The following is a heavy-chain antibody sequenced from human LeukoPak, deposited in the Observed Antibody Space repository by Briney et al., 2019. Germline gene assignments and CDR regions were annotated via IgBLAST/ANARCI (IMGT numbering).Heavy chain of an antibody. J-gene: IGHJ6*02. CDR1: GYTFINHG. V-gene: IGHV1-18*01. CDR2: ITVYNGDT. CDR3: ARSGMMYGMDV. D-gene: IGHD3-10*01. Sequence: ASVKVSCKASGYTFINHGVTWVRQAPGQGLEWMGRITVYNGDTKSAQKFQGRVTMTADTSTNTAYMELRSLRSDDTAVYYCARSGMMYGMDVWGQGTTVTVSS.